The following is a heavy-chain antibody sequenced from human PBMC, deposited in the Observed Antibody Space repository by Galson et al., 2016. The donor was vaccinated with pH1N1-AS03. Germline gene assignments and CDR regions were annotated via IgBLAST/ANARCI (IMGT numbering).Heavy chain of an antibody. Sequence: SLRLSCAASGFTFSTYAMSWVRQAQGKGLEWVSSISGSGGDTYYADSVKGRFTISRDNSRNTLYLQMNSLRAEDTAVYYCAKDNDQSTIFGVVIPNLDYWGQGTLVTVSS. V-gene: IGHV3-23*01. CDR3: AKDNDQSTIFGVVIPNLDY. CDR1: GFTFSTYA. CDR2: ISGSGGDT. J-gene: IGHJ4*02. D-gene: IGHD3-3*01.